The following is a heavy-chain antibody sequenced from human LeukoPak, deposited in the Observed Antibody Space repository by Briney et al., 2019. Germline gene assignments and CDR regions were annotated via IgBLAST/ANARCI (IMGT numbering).Heavy chain of an antibody. D-gene: IGHD4-17*01. CDR2: IIPIFGTA. CDR1: GGTFSSYA. CDR3: AREHPNYGDYVLCY. J-gene: IGHJ4*02. V-gene: IGHV1-69*05. Sequence: ASVKVSCKASGGTFSSYAISWVRQAPGQGLEWMGRIIPIFGTANYTQKFQGRVTITTDESTSTAYMELSSLRSEDTAVYYCAREHPNYGDYVLCYWGQGTLVTVSS.